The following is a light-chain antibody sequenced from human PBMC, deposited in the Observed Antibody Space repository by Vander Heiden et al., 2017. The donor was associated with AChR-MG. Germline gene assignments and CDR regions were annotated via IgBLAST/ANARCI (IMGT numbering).Light chain of an antibody. J-gene: IGLJ2*01. CDR1: SSDVGGYND. V-gene: IGLV2-14*03. Sequence: QSALTQPASVSGSPGQSITISCTETSSDVGGYNDVSWYQQHPGKAPKLMIYDVSNRPSGVSNRFSGSKSGNTASLTISGLQAEDEADYYCSSYTSSSTLVFGGGTKLTVL. CDR2: DVS. CDR3: SSYTSSSTLV.